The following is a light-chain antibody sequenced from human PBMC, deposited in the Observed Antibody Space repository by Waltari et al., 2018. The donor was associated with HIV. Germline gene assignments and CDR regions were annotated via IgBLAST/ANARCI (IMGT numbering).Light chain of an antibody. Sequence: QSALTQPASVSGSPGQSITISCTGTTSDIGTYNLVSWYQQHPGKAPNLLIYEVTKRPPGISNRFSGSKSGNTASLTISGLQADDEADYYCCSYATSSTLIFGGGAKLTVL. V-gene: IGLV2-23*02. CDR2: EVT. CDR3: CSYATSSTLI. J-gene: IGLJ2*01. CDR1: TSDIGTYNL.